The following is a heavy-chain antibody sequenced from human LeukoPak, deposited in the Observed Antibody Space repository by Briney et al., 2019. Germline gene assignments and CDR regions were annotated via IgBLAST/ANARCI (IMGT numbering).Heavy chain of an antibody. CDR2: ISSTSGSI. V-gene: IGHV3-21*01. D-gene: IGHD7-27*01. CDR3: AREAGTGERWYFDL. J-gene: IGHJ2*01. CDR1: GFTFSNYN. Sequence: GGSLRLSCAASGFTFSNYNMNWVRQAPGKGLEWVSSISSTSGSIYYADSVKGRFTISRDNAKSSLDLQMNSLRAEDTAVYYCAREAGTGERWYFDLWGRGTLVTVSS.